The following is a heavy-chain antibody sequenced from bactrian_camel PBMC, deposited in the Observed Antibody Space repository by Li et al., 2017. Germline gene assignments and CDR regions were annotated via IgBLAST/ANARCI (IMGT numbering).Heavy chain of an antibody. J-gene: IGHJ4*01. D-gene: IGHD1*01. CDR3: TTAVGLTF. CDR1: GFTFSDSG. Sequence: VQLVESGGGSVQAGGSLRLSCAASGFTFSDSGMSWVRQAPGKGLEWVSSIKGGQGGSTYYADSVKGRFTISRDNDKNTLWLQGNSLKTEDTAVYYCTTAVGLTFWGQGTQVTVS. CDR2: IKGGQGGST. V-gene: IGHV3S40*01.